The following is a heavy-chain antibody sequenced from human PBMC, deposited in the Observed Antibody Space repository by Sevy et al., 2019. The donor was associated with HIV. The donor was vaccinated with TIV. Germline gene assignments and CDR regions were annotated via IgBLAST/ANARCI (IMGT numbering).Heavy chain of an antibody. CDR3: TRDFPYYYDSSGSYYYGMDV. Sequence: GGSLRLSCTASGFTFGDYAMSWVRQAPGKGLEWVGFIRSKANGGTTEYAGAVKDKLTISRVDSKTIAYLQMNSLKTDDKDVYYCTRDFPYYYDSSGSYYYGMDVWGQGTTVTVSS. V-gene: IGHV3-49*04. J-gene: IGHJ6*02. D-gene: IGHD3-22*01. CDR1: GFTFGDYA. CDR2: IRSKANGGTT.